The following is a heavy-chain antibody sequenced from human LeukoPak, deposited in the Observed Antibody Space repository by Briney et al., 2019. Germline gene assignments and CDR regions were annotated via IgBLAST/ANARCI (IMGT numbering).Heavy chain of an antibody. D-gene: IGHD1-26*01. CDR1: GFTVSSNY. CDR3: ARLYSGSFYY. Sequence: PGGSLRLSCAASGFTVSSNYMSWVRQAPGKGLEWVSVIYSGGSTYYADSVKGRFTISRDNSKNTLYLQMNSLRAEDTGVYYCARLYSGSFYYWGQGTLVTVSS. J-gene: IGHJ4*02. CDR2: IYSGGST. V-gene: IGHV3-53*01.